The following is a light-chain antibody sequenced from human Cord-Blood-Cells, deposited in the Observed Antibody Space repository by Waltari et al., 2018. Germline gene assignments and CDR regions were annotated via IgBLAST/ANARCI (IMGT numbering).Light chain of an antibody. Sequence: DIQMTQSQSSLSASVGDRVTITCRASQSISSYLNWYQQKPGKAPKLLIYAASSVQSGVPSRFSGSGSETDFTLTISSLQPEDFATYYCQQSYSTPRTFGQGP. CDR2: AAS. V-gene: IGKV1-39*01. CDR1: QSISSY. CDR3: QQSYSTPRT. J-gene: IGKJ1*01.